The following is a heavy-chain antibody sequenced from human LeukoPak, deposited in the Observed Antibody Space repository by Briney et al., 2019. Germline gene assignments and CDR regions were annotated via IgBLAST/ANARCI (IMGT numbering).Heavy chain of an antibody. Sequence: PSETLSLTCTVSGGSISSYYWSWIRQPAGKGLEWIGRIYTSGSTNYNPSLKSRVTMSVDTSKNQFSLKLSSVTAADTAVYYCASPSSGLYLDAFDIWGQGTMVTVSS. CDR1: GGSISSYY. D-gene: IGHD3-22*01. CDR2: IYTSGST. V-gene: IGHV4-4*07. J-gene: IGHJ3*02. CDR3: ASPSSGLYLDAFDI.